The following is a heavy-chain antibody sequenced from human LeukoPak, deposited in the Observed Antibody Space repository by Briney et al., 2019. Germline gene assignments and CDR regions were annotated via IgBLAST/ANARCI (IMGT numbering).Heavy chain of an antibody. CDR3: ASYIPWDY. V-gene: IGHV4-38-2*02. CDR1: GYSISSDYY. J-gene: IGHJ4*02. D-gene: IGHD3-10*01. Sequence: SETLSLTCTVSGYSISSDYYWGWIRQPPGKGLEWIGSIDHSGSTYYNASLKSRVTISIDTSKNHFSLKLNSVTAADTAVYYCASYIPWDYWGQGTLVTVSS. CDR2: IDHSGST.